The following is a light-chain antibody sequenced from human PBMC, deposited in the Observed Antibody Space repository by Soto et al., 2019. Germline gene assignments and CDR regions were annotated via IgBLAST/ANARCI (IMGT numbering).Light chain of an antibody. J-gene: IGLJ2*01. Sequence: NFMLTQPHSVSESPGKAVTMSCTRSSGSIASNSVQWYQQRPGSAPTTVIYEDNQRPSGVPDRFSGSIDSSSNSASLTISGLKTEDESDYYCQSYDSSFVLFGGGTKVTVL. CDR2: EDN. CDR3: QSYDSSFVL. V-gene: IGLV6-57*04. CDR1: SGSIASNS.